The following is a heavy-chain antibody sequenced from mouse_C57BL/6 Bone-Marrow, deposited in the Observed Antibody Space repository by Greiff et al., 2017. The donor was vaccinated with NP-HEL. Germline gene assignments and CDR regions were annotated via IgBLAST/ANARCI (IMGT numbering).Heavy chain of an antibody. V-gene: IGHV2-2*01. Sequence: VQLQQSGPGLVQPSQSLSITCTVSGFSLTSYGVHWVRQSPGKGLEWLGVIWSGGSPDSNAAFISSLSISKDNSKSQVFFKMNSLQADDTAIYYCARKQTRDYWGQGTTLTVSS. J-gene: IGHJ2*01. CDR1: GFSLTSYG. CDR3: ARKQTRDY. CDR2: IWSGGSP.